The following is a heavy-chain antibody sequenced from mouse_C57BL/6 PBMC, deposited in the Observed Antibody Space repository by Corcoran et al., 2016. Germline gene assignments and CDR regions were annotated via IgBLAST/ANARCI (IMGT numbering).Heavy chain of an antibody. J-gene: IGHJ3*01. CDR3: ARRYYGSSYGFAY. V-gene: IGHV9-3*01. Sequence: QIQLVQSGPELKKPGETVKISCKASGYTFTTYGISWVKQAPGKGLKWMGWINTYSGVPTYADDFKGRFAFSLETSASTAYLQINNLKNEDTATYFCARRYYGSSYGFAYWGQGTLVTVSA. CDR1: GYTFTTYG. CDR2: INTYSGVP. D-gene: IGHD1-1*01.